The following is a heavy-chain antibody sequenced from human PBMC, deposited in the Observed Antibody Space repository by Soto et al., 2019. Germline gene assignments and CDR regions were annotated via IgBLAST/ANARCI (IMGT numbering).Heavy chain of an antibody. V-gene: IGHV3-21*01. CDR3: ARKAAAHRDAFDI. CDR1: GFTFSSYS. CDR2: ISSSSSYI. Sequence: PWGSLRLSCAASGFTFSSYSMNWVRQAPGKGLEWVSSISSSSSYIYYADSVKGRFTISRDNAKNSLYLQMNSLRAEDTAVYYCARKAAAHRDAFDIWGQGTMVTVSS. D-gene: IGHD6-13*01. J-gene: IGHJ3*02.